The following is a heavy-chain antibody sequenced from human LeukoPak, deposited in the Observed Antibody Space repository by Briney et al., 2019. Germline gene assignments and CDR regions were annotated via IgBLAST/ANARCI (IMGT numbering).Heavy chain of an antibody. J-gene: IGHJ4*02. Sequence: PGGSLRLSCAASGFTFDDYGMSWVRQAPGKGLEWVSGINWNGGSTGYADSVKGRFTISRDNAKNSLYLQMNSLRAEDTALYYCARAGRYYYGSGSFDYWGQGTLVTVSS. V-gene: IGHV3-20*04. CDR1: GFTFDDYG. D-gene: IGHD3-10*01. CDR2: INWNGGST. CDR3: ARAGRYYYGSGSFDY.